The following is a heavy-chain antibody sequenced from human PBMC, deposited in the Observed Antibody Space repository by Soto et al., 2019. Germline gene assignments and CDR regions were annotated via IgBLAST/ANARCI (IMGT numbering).Heavy chain of an antibody. Sequence: PGGSLRLSCAASGFTFSNYAMHWVRQAPGKGLEWVAIVSYDGDNEYYADSVRGRFFISRDNSRNTLYLQTSSLRHEDTAVYYCAKDGGPAFGNSPGCSAEHFAYWGQGTQVTVSS. D-gene: IGHD3-16*01. CDR1: GFTFSNYA. CDR3: AKDGGPAFGNSPGCSAEHFAY. CDR2: VSYDGDNE. J-gene: IGHJ4*02. V-gene: IGHV3-30*18.